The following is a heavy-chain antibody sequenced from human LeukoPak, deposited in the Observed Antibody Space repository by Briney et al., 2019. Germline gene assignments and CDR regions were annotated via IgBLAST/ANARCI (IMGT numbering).Heavy chain of an antibody. CDR3: ASSGRGYSNWFDT. V-gene: IGHV4-59*01. CDR2: IYYSGST. J-gene: IGHJ5*02. CDR1: GGSICSYY. Sequence: SETLSLTCTVSGGSICSYYWSWIRQPPGKGLEWIGYIYYSGSTNYNPSLKSRVTISVDTSKNQFSLKLSPVTAADTAVYYCASSGRGYSNWFDTWGQGTLVTVAS. D-gene: IGHD2-2*03.